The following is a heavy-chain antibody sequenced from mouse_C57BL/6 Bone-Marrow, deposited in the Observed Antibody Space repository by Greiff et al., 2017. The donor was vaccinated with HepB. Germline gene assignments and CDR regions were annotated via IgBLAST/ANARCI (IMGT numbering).Heavy chain of an antibody. Sequence: EVQLKESGPGMVKPSQSLSLTCTVTGYSITSGYDWHWIRHFPGNKLEWMGYISYSGSTNYNPSLKSRISITQDTSKNHFFLKLNSVTTEDTATYYWARDQDYYGSSDAWFAYWGQGTLVTVSA. J-gene: IGHJ3*01. CDR3: ARDQDYYGSSDAWFAY. CDR1: GYSITSGYD. V-gene: IGHV3-1*01. D-gene: IGHD1-1*01. CDR2: ISYSGST.